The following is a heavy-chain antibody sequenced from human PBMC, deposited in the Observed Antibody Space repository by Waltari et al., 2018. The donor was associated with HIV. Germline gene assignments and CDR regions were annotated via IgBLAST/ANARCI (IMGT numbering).Heavy chain of an antibody. D-gene: IGHD3-3*01. Sequence: EVQLLESGGGLVQPGGSLRLSCVASGVTFGKSGISWVRQAAGEGREWCSDIRASGYTTHDTDPVRGLFTISRDDAKNTLYLKMSGRRVDDTAVYYCAKNGECENWSDVENWCDPWGQGTRVTVYS. CDR1: GVTFGKSG. CDR3: AKNGECENWSDVENWCDP. V-gene: IGHV3-23*01. J-gene: IGHJ5*02. CDR2: IRASGYTT.